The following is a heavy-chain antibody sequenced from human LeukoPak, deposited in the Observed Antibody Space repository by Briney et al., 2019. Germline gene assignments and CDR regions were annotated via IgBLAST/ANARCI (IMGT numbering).Heavy chain of an antibody. V-gene: IGHV3-7*01. CDR1: GFTFSSYW. J-gene: IGHJ3*02. D-gene: IGHD6-13*01. CDR3: ARLRIAAAGRRGGAFDI. Sequence: GGSLRLSCAASGFTFSSYWMSWVRQAPGKGLEWVANIKQDGSEKYYVDSVKGRFTISRDNAKNSLYLQMNSLRAEDTAVYYCARLRIAAAGRRGGAFDIWGQGTMVTVSS. CDR2: IKQDGSEK.